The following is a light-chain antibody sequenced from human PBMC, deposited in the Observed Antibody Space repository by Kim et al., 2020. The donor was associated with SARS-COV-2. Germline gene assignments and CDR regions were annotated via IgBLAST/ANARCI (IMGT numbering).Light chain of an antibody. V-gene: IGKV1-27*01. CDR2: ATS. J-gene: IGKJ5*01. Sequence: PCGGDVLTITCRASRDISNYLAWYTQKPGKVPQLLIYATSTLQSGVPSQFSVSGSETDFTLTISNLQPEDVATYYCQKYNNAPITFGQGTRLEIK. CDR1: RDISNY. CDR3: QKYNNAPIT.